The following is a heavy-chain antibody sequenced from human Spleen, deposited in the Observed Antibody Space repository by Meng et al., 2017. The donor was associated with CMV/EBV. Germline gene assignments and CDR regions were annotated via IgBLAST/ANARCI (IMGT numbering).Heavy chain of an antibody. CDR3: ARLRGYCSSTSCYPNWFDP. J-gene: IGHJ5*02. Sequence: SETLSLTCTVSGGSISSSSYFWGWIRQPPGKGLEWIGSIYYRGSSYYNPSLRSRVTISVDTSKNQFSLKLSSVTAADTAVYYCARLRGYCSSTSCYPNWFDPWGQGTLVTVSS. CDR1: GGSISSSSYF. V-gene: IGHV4-39*07. D-gene: IGHD2-2*01. CDR2: IYYRGSS.